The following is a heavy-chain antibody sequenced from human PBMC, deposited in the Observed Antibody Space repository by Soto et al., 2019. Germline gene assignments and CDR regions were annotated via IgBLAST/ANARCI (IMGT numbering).Heavy chain of an antibody. CDR1: GYTFTSYG. Sequence: QVKLVQSGAEVKKPGASVKVSCKASGYTFTSYGISWVRQAPGQGLEWMGWISAYNGNTNYAQKLQGRVTMTTNTSTSSAYMELRSLRSDDTAVYYCAREVEDYYGSGCYYFDYWGQGTLVTVSS. CDR3: AREVEDYYGSGCYYFDY. CDR2: ISAYNGNT. V-gene: IGHV1-18*01. J-gene: IGHJ4*02. D-gene: IGHD3-10*01.